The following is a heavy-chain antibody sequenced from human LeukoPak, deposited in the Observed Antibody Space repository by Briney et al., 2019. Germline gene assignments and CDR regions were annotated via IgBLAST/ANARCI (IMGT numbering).Heavy chain of an antibody. CDR1: GFTFSNYA. Sequence: GGSLRLSCAASGFTFSNYAMTWVRRAPGKGLELVSAISAAGGYKYSADSVKGRFTISRDNSKNALYLQMDSLRVEDTAVYYCAHFYGDQFDYWGQGALVTVSS. V-gene: IGHV3-23*01. J-gene: IGHJ4*02. CDR3: AHFYGDQFDY. D-gene: IGHD4-17*01. CDR2: ISAAGGYK.